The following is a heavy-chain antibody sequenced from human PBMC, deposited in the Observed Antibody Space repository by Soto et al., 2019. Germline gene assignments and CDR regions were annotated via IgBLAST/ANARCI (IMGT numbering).Heavy chain of an antibody. Sequence: NPGGSLRLSCAASGFTFSNAWMSWVRQAPGKGLEWVGRIKSKTDGGTTDYAAPVKGRFTISRDDSKNTLYLQMNSLKTEDTAVYYCTTTPRPDYGDYLYYFDYWGQGTLVTVSS. CDR2: IKSKTDGGTT. V-gene: IGHV3-15*01. D-gene: IGHD4-17*01. CDR1: GFTFSNAW. CDR3: TTTPRPDYGDYLYYFDY. J-gene: IGHJ4*02.